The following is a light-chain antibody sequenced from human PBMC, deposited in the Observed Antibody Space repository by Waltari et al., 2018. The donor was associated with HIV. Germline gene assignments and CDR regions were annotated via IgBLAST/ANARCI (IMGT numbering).Light chain of an antibody. CDR3: QSYDSSLSGDVV. Sequence: QSLLTQPPSVSGAPGQRVTISCTGSSSNIGAGYDVHWYQQLPGTAPKLLIYGNSIRPSGVPDRFSGSKSDTSASLAITGLRAEDEADYYCQSYDSSLSGDVVFGGGTSLTVL. CDR1: SSNIGAGYD. CDR2: GNS. V-gene: IGLV1-40*01. J-gene: IGLJ2*01.